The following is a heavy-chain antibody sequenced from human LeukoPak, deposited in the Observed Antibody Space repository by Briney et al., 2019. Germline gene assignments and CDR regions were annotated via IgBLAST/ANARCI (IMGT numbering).Heavy chain of an antibody. D-gene: IGHD3-22*01. CDR1: DYSISSGDY. CDR2: VYHSGST. CDR3: ARNDSSGYFDY. V-gene: IGHV4-38-2*01. Sequence: SEILSLTCAISDYSISSGDYWGWIRQPPGKGLEWIGSVYHSGSTHYSPSLKSRVTISVDTSKNQFSLKLRSVTAADTAVYYCARNDSSGYFDYWGQGTLVTVSS. J-gene: IGHJ4*02.